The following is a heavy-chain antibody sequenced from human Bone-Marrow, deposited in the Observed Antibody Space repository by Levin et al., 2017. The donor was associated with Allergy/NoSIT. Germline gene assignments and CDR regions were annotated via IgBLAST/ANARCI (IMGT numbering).Heavy chain of an antibody. CDR1: GYTFTSYG. CDR3: ARGKKIYCSSTSCYVY. Sequence: ASVKVSCKASGYTFTSYGISWVRQAPGQGLEWMGWISAYNGNTNYAQKLQGRVTMTTDTSTSTAYMELRSLRSDDTAVYYCARGKKIYCSSTSCYVYWGQGTLVTVSS. CDR2: ISAYNGNT. J-gene: IGHJ4*02. V-gene: IGHV1-18*01. D-gene: IGHD2-2*01.